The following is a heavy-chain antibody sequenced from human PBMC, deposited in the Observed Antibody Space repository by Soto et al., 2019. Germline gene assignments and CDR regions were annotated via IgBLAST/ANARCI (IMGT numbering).Heavy chain of an antibody. CDR3: ARGDIVVVPAAIWFDP. Sequence: ASVKVSCKASGYTFTSYGISWVRQAPGQGLEWMGWISAYNGNTNYAQKLQGRVTMTTDTSTSTAYMELRRLRSDDTAVYYCARGDIVVVPAAIWFDPWGQGTLVTVSS. CDR2: ISAYNGNT. V-gene: IGHV1-18*01. D-gene: IGHD2-2*01. CDR1: GYTFTSYG. J-gene: IGHJ5*02.